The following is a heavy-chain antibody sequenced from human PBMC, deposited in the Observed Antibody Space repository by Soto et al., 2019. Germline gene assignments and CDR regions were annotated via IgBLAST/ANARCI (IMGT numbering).Heavy chain of an antibody. CDR2: ISYDGSNK. D-gene: IGHD3-9*01. CDR1: GFTFSSYG. V-gene: IGHV3-30*18. Sequence: HPGGSLRLSCAASGFTFSSYGMHWVRQAPGKGLEWVAVISYDGSNKYYADSVKGRFTISRDNSKNTLYLQMNSLRAEDTAVYYCAKDRYFDWLLPHYYGMDFWGQGTTVTVSS. CDR3: AKDRYFDWLLPHYYGMDF. J-gene: IGHJ6*02.